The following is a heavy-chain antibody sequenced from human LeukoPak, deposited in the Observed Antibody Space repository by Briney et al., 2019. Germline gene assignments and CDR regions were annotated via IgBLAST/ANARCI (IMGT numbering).Heavy chain of an antibody. D-gene: IGHD1-26*01. CDR3: SKDRATSGSYWAGLDY. Sequence: GGSLRLSCAASGFTFRSYPMTWVRQAPGKGLEWVSTIGSNAGDTHYADSVKGRFTISRDNSKNTLYLQMNSLRAEDTAVYYCSKDRATSGSYWAGLDYWGQGTLVTVSS. J-gene: IGHJ4*02. CDR2: IGSNAGDT. CDR1: GFTFRSYP. V-gene: IGHV3-23*01.